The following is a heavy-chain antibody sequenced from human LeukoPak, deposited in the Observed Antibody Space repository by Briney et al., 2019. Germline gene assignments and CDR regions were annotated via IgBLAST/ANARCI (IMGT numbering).Heavy chain of an antibody. D-gene: IGHD3-22*01. Sequence: PSETLSLTCTVSGGSISSSSYYWGWIRQPPGRGLEWIGSIYYSGSTYYNPSLKSRVTISVDTSKNQFSLKLSSVTAADTAVYYCARKMYYYDSSGYGRAFDIWGQGTMVTVSS. CDR1: GGSISSSSYY. J-gene: IGHJ3*02. CDR2: IYYSGST. CDR3: ARKMYYYDSSGYGRAFDI. V-gene: IGHV4-39*01.